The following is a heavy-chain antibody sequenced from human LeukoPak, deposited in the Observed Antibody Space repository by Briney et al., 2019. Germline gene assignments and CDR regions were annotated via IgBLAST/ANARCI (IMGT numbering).Heavy chain of an antibody. D-gene: IGHD3-3*01. CDR2: IRSKANSYAT. J-gene: IGHJ6*03. Sequence: QPGGSLKLSCAASGFTFSGSAMHWVRQASGKGLEWVGRIRSKANSYATAYAASVKGRFTISRDDSKNSAYLQMNSLKTEDTAVYYCTRPELWSGQPMDVWGRGITVTVSS. CDR1: GFTFSGSA. CDR3: TRPELWSGQPMDV. V-gene: IGHV3-73*01.